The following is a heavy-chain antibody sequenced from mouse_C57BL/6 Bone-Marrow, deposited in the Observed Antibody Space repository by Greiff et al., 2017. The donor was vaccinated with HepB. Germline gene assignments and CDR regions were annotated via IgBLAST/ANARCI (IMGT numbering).Heavy chain of an antibody. Sequence: VKLVESGPGLVQPSQSLSITCTVSGFSLTSYGVHWVRQSPGKGLEWLGVIWSGGSTDYNAAFISRLSISKDNSKSQVFFKMNSLQADETAIYYCARNLRKGYFDVWGTGTTVTVSS. D-gene: IGHD1-1*01. CDR3: ARNLRKGYFDV. V-gene: IGHV2-2*01. CDR1: GFSLTSYG. J-gene: IGHJ1*03. CDR2: IWSGGST.